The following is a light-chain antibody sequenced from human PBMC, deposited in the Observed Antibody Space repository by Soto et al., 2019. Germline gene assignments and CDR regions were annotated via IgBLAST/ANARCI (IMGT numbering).Light chain of an antibody. CDR3: QQANSFPLT. Sequence: DIQMTQSPSSLSASVGDRVTITCRASQSIGNYLNWYRQKPGKAPELLIYAASSLQSGVPSRFSGSGSGTDFTLTISSLQPEDFATYYCQQANSFPLTFGGGTKVDIK. V-gene: IGKV1-39*01. J-gene: IGKJ4*01. CDR2: AAS. CDR1: QSIGNY.